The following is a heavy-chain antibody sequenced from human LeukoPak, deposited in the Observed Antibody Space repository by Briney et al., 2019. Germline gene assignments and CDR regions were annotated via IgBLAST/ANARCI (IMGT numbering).Heavy chain of an antibody. V-gene: IGHV3-48*04. CDR3: ARDQFEYYGMDV. D-gene: IGHD3-10*01. CDR1: GFTFSSYS. Sequence: SGGSLRLSCAASGFTFSSYSMNWVRQAPGKGLEWVSYISSSSSTIYYADSVKGRFTTSRDNAKNSLYLQMNSLRAEDTAVYYCARDQFEYYGMDVWGQGTTVTVSS. J-gene: IGHJ6*02. CDR2: ISSSSSTI.